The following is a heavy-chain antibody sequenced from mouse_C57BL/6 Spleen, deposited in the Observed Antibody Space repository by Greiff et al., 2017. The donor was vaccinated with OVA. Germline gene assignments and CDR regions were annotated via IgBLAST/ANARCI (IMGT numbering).Heavy chain of an antibody. D-gene: IGHD1-1*01. CDR2: IHPSDSDT. J-gene: IGHJ4*01. CDR3: AIPYYYGSSLYAMDY. Sequence: VQLQQPGAELVKPGASVKVSCKASGYTFTSYWMHWVKQRPGQGLEWIGRIHPSDSDTNYNQKFKGKATLTVDKSSSTAYMQLSSLTSEDSAVYYCAIPYYYGSSLYAMDYWGQGTSVTVSS. CDR1: GYTFTSYW. V-gene: IGHV1-74*01.